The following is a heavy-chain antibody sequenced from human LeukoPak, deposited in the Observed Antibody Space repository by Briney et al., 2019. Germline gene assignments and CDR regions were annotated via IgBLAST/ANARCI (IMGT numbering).Heavy chain of an antibody. CDR3: AKDFHGDFPYFFDY. V-gene: IGHV3-23*01. Sequence: PGGSLRLSCAASGFTFSNFAMSWVRQAPGKGLEWVSSISASGGTTYYAGSVKGRFTISRDNSKNTFNLQMNSLRAEDTALYYCAKDFHGDFPYFFDYWGQGTLVTVSS. CDR2: ISASGGTT. CDR1: GFTFSNFA. J-gene: IGHJ4*02.